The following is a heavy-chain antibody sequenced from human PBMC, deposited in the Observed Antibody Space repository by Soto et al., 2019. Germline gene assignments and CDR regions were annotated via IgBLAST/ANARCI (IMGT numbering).Heavy chain of an antibody. CDR1: GFTFSSYG. D-gene: IGHD3-3*01. CDR3: ARPYYDFWSGYYPLGY. CDR2: IWYDGSNK. Sequence: QAQLVESGGGVVQPGRSLRLSCAASGFTFSSYGMHWVRQAPGKGLEWVAVIWYDGSNKYYADSVKGRFTISRDNSKNTLYLQMNSLRAEDTAVYYCARPYYDFWSGYYPLGYWGQGTLVTVSS. J-gene: IGHJ4*02. V-gene: IGHV3-33*01.